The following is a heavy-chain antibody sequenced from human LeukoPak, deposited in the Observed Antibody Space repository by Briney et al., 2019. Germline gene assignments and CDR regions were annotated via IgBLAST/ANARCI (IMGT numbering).Heavy chain of an antibody. CDR1: GFTFSSYG. V-gene: IGHV3-23*01. CDR3: AKDLGYSGYGYYYYYYMDV. J-gene: IGHJ6*03. Sequence: GGSLRLSCAASGFTFSSYGMSWVRQAPGKGLEWVSAISGSGGSTYYADSVKGRFTISRDNSKNTLYLQMNSLRAEDTAVYYCAKDLGYSGYGYYYYYYMDVWGKGTTVTISS. CDR2: ISGSGGST. D-gene: IGHD5-12*01.